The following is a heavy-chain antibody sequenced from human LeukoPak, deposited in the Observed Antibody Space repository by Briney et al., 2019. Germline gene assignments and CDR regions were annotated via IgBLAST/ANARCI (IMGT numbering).Heavy chain of an antibody. CDR3: ASMGKRHQLLWPD. D-gene: IGHD2-2*01. V-gene: IGHV3-48*01. J-gene: IGHJ4*02. Sequence: GGSLSLSFAASGFPFSSYEMNWVRPAPGKGLGWVSSISTSSSTIYYADSVKGRFSISRDNAKNSLYLQMNSLRAEDTAVYYCASMGKRHQLLWPDWGQGTLVTVSS. CDR2: ISTSSSTI. CDR1: GFPFSSYE.